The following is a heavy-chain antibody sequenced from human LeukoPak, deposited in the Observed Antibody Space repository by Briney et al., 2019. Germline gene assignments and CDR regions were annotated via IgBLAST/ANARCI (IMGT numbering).Heavy chain of an antibody. D-gene: IGHD3-22*01. V-gene: IGHV4-31*03. CDR2: IYYSGST. J-gene: IGHJ4*02. CDR1: GGSISSGGYY. Sequence: YPSETLSLTCTVSGGSISSGGYYWSWIRQHPGKGLEWIGYIYYSGSTYYNPSLKSRVTISVDTSKNQFSLKLSSVTAADTAVYYCARVLHYYDSSGYYALYFDYWGQGTLVTVSS. CDR3: ARVLHYYDSSGYYALYFDY.